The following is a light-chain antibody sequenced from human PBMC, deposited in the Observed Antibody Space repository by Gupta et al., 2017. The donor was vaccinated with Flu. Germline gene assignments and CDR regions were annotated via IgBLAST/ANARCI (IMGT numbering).Light chain of an antibody. Sequence: QSVLTQPPSVSGAPGQTLTISCTGSSSDIGAGYDVHWYQQLPGTAPKLLIYGNNNRPSGVPDRFSGSKPGTSASLAITGLQAEDEADYYCQSYDSSLSGSVFGGGTKLTVL. CDR2: GNN. CDR3: QSYDSSLSGSV. V-gene: IGLV1-40*01. J-gene: IGLJ3*02. CDR1: SSDIGAGYD.